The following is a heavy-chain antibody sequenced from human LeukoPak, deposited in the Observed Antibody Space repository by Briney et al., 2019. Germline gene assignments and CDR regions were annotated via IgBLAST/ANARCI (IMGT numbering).Heavy chain of an antibody. Sequence: ASVKVSCKASGGTFSSYAISWVRQAPGQGLEWMGGIIPIFGTANYAQKFQGRVTITADESTSTAYMELSSLRSEDTAVYYCARGGDGYNYEGDYWGQGTLVTVPS. CDR3: ARGGDGYNYEGDY. CDR2: IIPIFGTA. V-gene: IGHV1-69*13. D-gene: IGHD5-24*01. J-gene: IGHJ4*02. CDR1: GGTFSSYA.